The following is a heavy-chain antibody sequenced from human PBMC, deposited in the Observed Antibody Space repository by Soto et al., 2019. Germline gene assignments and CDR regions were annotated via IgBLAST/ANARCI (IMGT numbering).Heavy chain of an antibody. CDR2: VIPVLTMT. Sequence: QVHLVQSGAEVKKPGSSVKVSCKASGGSLNSYTISWVRQAPGQGLEWLGRVIPVLTMTNYAQKFQDRVNVSAGQSKSTSYMELRRLKSEDTAVFYCARGVRDGGGYRWGGGSDLWGRGTLVIVSS. D-gene: IGHD2-15*01. CDR1: GGSLNSYT. J-gene: IGHJ2*01. CDR3: ARGVRDGGGYRWGGGSDL. V-gene: IGHV1-69*04.